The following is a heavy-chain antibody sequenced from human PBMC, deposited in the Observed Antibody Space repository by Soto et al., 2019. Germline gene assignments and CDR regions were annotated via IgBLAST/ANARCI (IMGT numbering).Heavy chain of an antibody. J-gene: IGHJ4*02. Sequence: AVYGGSFSGYYWCWIRQPPGKGLEWIGEINHSGSTNYNPSLKSRVTISVDTSKNQFSLKLSSVTAADTAVYYCARGLSGYYYDSSGYTFDYWGQGTLVTVSS. CDR1: GGSFSGYY. V-gene: IGHV4-34*01. CDR2: INHSGST. CDR3: ARGLSGYYYDSSGYTFDY. D-gene: IGHD3-22*01.